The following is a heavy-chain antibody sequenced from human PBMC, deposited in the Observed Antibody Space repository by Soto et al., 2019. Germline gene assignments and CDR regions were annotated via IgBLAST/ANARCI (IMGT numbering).Heavy chain of an antibody. D-gene: IGHD6-6*01. J-gene: IGHJ4*02. CDR1: GFTFDDYA. V-gene: IGHV3-9*01. CDR3: AKVQYSSSSEEGAFDY. CDR2: ISWNSGSI. Sequence: GGSLRLSCAASGFTFDDYAMHWVRQAPGKGLEWVSGISWNSGSIGYADSVKGRFTISRDNAKNSLYLQMNSLRAEDTALYYCAKVQYSSSSEEGAFDYWGQGTLVTVSS.